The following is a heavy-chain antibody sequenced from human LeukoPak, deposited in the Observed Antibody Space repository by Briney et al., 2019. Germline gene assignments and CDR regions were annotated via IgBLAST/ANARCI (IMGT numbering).Heavy chain of an antibody. V-gene: IGHV3-30*02. CDR3: AKDGRFPLMDV. CDR2: IRSGGNTK. CDR1: GFPFITFW. Sequence: GGSPRLSCAASGFPFITFWMSWVRQTPGKGLEWVAFIRSGGNTKYYADSVKDRFTISRDNSKKTLYLQMNSLRDEDTAVYYCAKDGRFPLMDVWGKGTTVTVSS. J-gene: IGHJ6*03. D-gene: IGHD3-3*01.